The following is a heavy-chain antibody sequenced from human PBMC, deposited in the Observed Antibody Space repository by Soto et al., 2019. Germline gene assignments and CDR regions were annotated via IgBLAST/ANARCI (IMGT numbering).Heavy chain of an antibody. CDR2: ISYDGSNK. J-gene: IGHJ5*02. V-gene: IGHV3-30-3*01. D-gene: IGHD3-22*01. CDR3: ARDYYDSSGYYYETGEDWFDP. Sequence: GGSLKLSCAASGFTFSSYAMHWVRHAPGKGLEWVAVISYDGSNKYYADSVKGRFTISRDNSKNTLYLQMNSLRAEDTAVYYCARDYYDSSGYYYETGEDWFDPWGQGTLVTVSS. CDR1: GFTFSSYA.